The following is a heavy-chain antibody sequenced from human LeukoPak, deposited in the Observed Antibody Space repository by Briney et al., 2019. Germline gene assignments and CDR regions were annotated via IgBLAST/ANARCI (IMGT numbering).Heavy chain of an antibody. CDR1: GFIFSTYW. CDR3: ARVRDYDYVWGRREDAFDI. Sequence: GGSLRLSCTASGFIFSTYWMHWVRQAPGKGLVWVSRINSVGSSTNYADSVKGRFTISRDNAKNMLHLQMNSLRAEDTAVYYCARVRDYDYVWGRREDAFDIWGQGTMVTVSS. CDR2: INSVGSST. D-gene: IGHD3-16*01. J-gene: IGHJ3*02. V-gene: IGHV3-74*01.